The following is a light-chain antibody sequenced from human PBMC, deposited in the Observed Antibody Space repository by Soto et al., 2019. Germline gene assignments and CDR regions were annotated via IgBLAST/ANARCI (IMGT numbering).Light chain of an antibody. J-gene: IGKJ4*01. CDR1: QSISNY. V-gene: IGKV1-39*01. CDR3: QQTYRTPLT. CDR2: AAS. Sequence: DIQMTQSPSSLSASVGDRVTITCRASQSISNYLNWYQQKPGKAPNLLIYAASSLHSGVPSRFSGSGSGTDFTLTISSLQPEDFATYSCQQTYRTPLTFGGGTKVDIK.